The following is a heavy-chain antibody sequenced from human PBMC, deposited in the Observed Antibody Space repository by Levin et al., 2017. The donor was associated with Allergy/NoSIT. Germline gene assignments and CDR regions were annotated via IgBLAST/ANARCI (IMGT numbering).Heavy chain of an antibody. D-gene: IGHD3-10*01. CDR1: GFSFSNAW. V-gene: IGHV3-15*01. CDR2: IKCKADGRAA. Sequence: PGGSLRLSCAASGFSFSNAWMTWVRQAPGKGLEWVGCIKCKADGRAADFAAPVKGRFIISRDDSKNTLYLQMNSLTSEDTAVYYCTTYRLDRGGYYFDDWGQGTLVTVSS. J-gene: IGHJ4*02. CDR3: TTYRLDRGGYYFDD.